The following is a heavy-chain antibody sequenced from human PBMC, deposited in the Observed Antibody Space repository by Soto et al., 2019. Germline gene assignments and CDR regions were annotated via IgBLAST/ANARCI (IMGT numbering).Heavy chain of an antibody. CDR3: ARDKDDIVATISSFSTDY. Sequence: ASVKVSCKASGYTFTSYGISWVRQAPGQGLEWMGWISAYNGNTNYAQKLQGRVTMTTDTSTSTAYMELRSLRPDDTAVYYCARDKDDIVATISSFSTDYWGQGTLVTVSS. CDR2: ISAYNGNT. J-gene: IGHJ4*02. CDR1: GYTFTSYG. V-gene: IGHV1-18*01. D-gene: IGHD5-12*01.